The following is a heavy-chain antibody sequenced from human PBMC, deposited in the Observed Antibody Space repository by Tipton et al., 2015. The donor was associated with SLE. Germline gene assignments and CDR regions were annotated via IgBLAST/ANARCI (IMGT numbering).Heavy chain of an antibody. V-gene: IGHV4-61*05. CDR3: ARGRGGSDILPGRDYFDY. Sequence: TLSLTCTVSGGSISSSSHYWSWIRQPPGKGLEWIGYMYYSGSTNYNPSLKSRVTISVDTSKKQFSLNLSSVTAADTAVYYCARGRGGSDILPGRDYFDYWGQGTLVTVSS. D-gene: IGHD3-9*01. J-gene: IGHJ4*02. CDR2: MYYSGST. CDR1: GGSISSSSHY.